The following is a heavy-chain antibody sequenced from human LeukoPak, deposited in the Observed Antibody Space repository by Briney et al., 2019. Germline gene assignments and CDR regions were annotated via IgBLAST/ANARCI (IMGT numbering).Heavy chain of an antibody. V-gene: IGHV3-21*01. J-gene: IGHJ4*02. Sequence: GGSLRLSCAASGFTFSSYSMNWVRQAPGKGLEWVSSISSSSSYIYYADSVKGRFTISRDNAKNSLYLQMNSLRVEDTAVYYCARARSGYDFDYWGQGTLVTVSS. CDR2: ISSSSSYI. D-gene: IGHD5-12*01. CDR1: GFTFSSYS. CDR3: ARARSGYDFDY.